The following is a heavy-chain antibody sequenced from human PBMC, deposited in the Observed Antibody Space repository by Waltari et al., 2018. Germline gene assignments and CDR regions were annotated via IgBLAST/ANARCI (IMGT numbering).Heavy chain of an antibody. CDR3: ARGLVGASN. V-gene: IGHV3-48*03. CDR1: GFTFSSYE. D-gene: IGHD1-26*01. CDR2: ISSIGSTI. Sequence: EVQLVESGGGLVQPGGSLRLSCAASGFTFSSYEMNWVRQAPGKGLEWVSYISSIGSTISYADSFKSRFTISRDNAKTSLFLQMSSLRAEDTAVYYCARGLVGASNGGQGTLVTVSS. J-gene: IGHJ4*02.